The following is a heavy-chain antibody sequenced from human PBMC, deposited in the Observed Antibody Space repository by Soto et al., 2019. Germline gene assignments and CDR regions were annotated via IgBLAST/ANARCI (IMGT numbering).Heavy chain of an antibody. CDR1: GGSVSSDTHY. Sequence: PSENLPLTSTVSGGSVSSDTHYWRWIRQPPGKRLEWIGFIYSSGSTNYNPSLKSRVTMSVDTSKNQFSLKLRSVIVADTAVYHCARFVRSCSGTTCYTRADVWGQGTTVT. D-gene: IGHD2-2*02. V-gene: IGHV4-61*01. CDR2: IYSSGST. CDR3: ARFVRSCSGTTCYTRADV. J-gene: IGHJ6*02.